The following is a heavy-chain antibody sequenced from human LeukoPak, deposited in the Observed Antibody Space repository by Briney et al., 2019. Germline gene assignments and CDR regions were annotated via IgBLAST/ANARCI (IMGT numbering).Heavy chain of an antibody. CDR1: GFTFSSYW. CDR3: ARFWSYNFDY. Sequence: PGGSLRLSCAASGFTFSSYWMSWVRQAPGKGLEWVANINQDESEKYYVDSVKGRFSISRDNAKKSLYLQMNSLRAVDTAVYYCARFWSYNFDYWGQGTLVTVSS. V-gene: IGHV3-7*05. J-gene: IGHJ4*02. D-gene: IGHD1-26*01. CDR2: INQDESEK.